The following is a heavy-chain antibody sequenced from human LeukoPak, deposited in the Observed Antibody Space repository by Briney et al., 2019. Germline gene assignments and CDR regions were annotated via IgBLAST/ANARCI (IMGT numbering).Heavy chain of an antibody. V-gene: IGHV3-21*01. J-gene: IGHJ4*02. D-gene: IGHD3-22*01. CDR2: ISSSSSYI. Sequence: KPGGSLRLSCAASGFTFSSYSMNWVRQAPGKGLEWVSSISSSSSYIYYADSVKGRFTISRDNAKNSLYLQMNSLRAEDTAVYYCAIDPPTTDYYDSSGYSDFDYWGQGTLVTVSS. CDR3: AIDPPTTDYYDSSGYSDFDY. CDR1: GFTFSSYS.